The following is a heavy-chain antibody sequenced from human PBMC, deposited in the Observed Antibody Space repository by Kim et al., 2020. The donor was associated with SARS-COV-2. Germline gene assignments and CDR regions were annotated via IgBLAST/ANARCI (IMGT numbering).Heavy chain of an antibody. CDR3: ARVGITGTTGYYYYGMDV. Sequence: SETLSLTCTVSGGSISSGGYYWSWIRQHPGKGLEWIGYIYYSGSTYYNPSLKSRVTISVDTSKNQFSLKLSSVTAADTAVYYCARVGITGTTGYYYYGMDVWGQGTTVTVSS. CDR1: GGSISSGGYY. J-gene: IGHJ6*02. D-gene: IGHD1-7*01. V-gene: IGHV4-31*03. CDR2: IYYSGST.